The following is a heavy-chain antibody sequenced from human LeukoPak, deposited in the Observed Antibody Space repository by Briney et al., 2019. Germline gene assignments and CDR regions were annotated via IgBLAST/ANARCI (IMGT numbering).Heavy chain of an antibody. CDR2: IYSSGST. V-gene: IGHV4-4*07. CDR3: AKKDYYYMDV. CDR1: GGSISSYY. Sequence: SETLSLTCTVSGGSISSYYWSWIRQPAGKGLEWIGRIYSSGSTDYNPSLKSRVTMSVDTSKNKFSLKLSSVTAADTAVYYCAKKDYYYMDVWGKGTTVTASS. J-gene: IGHJ6*03.